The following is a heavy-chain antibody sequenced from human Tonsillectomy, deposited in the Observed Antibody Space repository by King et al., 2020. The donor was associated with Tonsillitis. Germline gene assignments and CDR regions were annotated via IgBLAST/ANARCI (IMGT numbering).Heavy chain of an antibody. V-gene: IGHV4-30-2*01. CDR1: GGSISSGGYS. CDR3: AEYSKWFDP. D-gene: IGHD2/OR15-2a*01. J-gene: IGHJ5*02. Sequence: QLQESGSGLVKPSQTLSLTCAVSGGSISSGGYSWSWIRQPPGKGLEWIGYIYHSGSTYYNLSLKSRVTISVDRSKNQFSLKLSSVTAADTAVYYCAEYSKWFDPWGQGTLVTVSS. CDR2: IYHSGST.